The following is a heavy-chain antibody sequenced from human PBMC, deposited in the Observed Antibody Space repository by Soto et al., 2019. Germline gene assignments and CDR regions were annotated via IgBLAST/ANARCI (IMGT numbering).Heavy chain of an antibody. Sequence: PGGSLRLSCAASGFSFSSAWMSWVRQTPEKGLEWVGRIKSKSDGGTTDYAAPVKGRFTISRDDSENTLYLQMNSLKTEDTAVYYCTTDRFYSPVDRWGQGTLVTVS. CDR1: GFSFSSAW. CDR2: IKSKSDGGTT. J-gene: IGHJ5*02. CDR3: TTDRFYSPVDR. V-gene: IGHV3-15*01. D-gene: IGHD4-4*01.